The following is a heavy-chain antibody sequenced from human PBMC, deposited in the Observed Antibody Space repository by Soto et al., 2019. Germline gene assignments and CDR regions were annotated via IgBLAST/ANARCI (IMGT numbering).Heavy chain of an antibody. D-gene: IGHD1-26*01. J-gene: IGHJ3*01. CDR1: GVTFSSYS. Sequence: EVKLVEAWGGLVQQGGSLRLYWAAAGVTFSSYSTNCVRQAPGNGLAWFSYISRSSSTIYYADYVKGRFTISRDNAENTPYLQMNSLRAEDTAVYYCARGRRSGRDYFDLWGQGTMVTVSS. V-gene: IGHV3-48*01. CDR2: ISRSSSTI. CDR3: ARGRRSGRDYFDL.